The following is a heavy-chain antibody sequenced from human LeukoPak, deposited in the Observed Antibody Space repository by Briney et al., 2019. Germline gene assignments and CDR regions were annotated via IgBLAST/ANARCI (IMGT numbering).Heavy chain of an antibody. J-gene: IGHJ6*03. Sequence: SETLSLTCTVSGGSISSYYWSWIRQPPGKGLEWIGYIYYSGSTNYNPSLKSRVTISVDTSKNQFSLKLSSVTAADTAVYYCASGATSWAHMDVWGEGTTVTVSS. CDR2: IYYSGST. CDR1: GGSISSYY. D-gene: IGHD3-16*01. CDR3: ASGATSWAHMDV. V-gene: IGHV4-59*01.